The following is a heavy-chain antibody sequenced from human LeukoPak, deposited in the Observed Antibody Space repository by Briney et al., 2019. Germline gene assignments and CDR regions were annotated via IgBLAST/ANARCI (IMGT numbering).Heavy chain of an antibody. Sequence: PGGSLRLSCAASGFTFSSYAMSWVRQAPGKGLEWVSAISGSGGSTYYADSVKGRFTISRDNSKNTLYLQMNSLRAEDTAVYYCAKDRRGFCSGGNCRPNDAFDIWGQGTMVTVSS. J-gene: IGHJ3*02. D-gene: IGHD2-15*01. V-gene: IGHV3-23*01. CDR2: ISGSGGST. CDR1: GFTFSSYA. CDR3: AKDRRGFCSGGNCRPNDAFDI.